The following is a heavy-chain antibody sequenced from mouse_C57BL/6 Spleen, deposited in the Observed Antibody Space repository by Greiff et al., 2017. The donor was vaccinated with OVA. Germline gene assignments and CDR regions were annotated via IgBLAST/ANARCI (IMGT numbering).Heavy chain of an antibody. Sequence: QVQLKQSGPGLVQPSQSLSITCTVSGFSLTSYGVHWVRQSPGKGLEWLGVIWSGGSTDYNAAFISRLSISKDNSKSQVFFKMNSLQADDTAIYYCARRLYGSSAYYAMDYWGQGTSVTVSS. CDR3: ARRLYGSSAYYAMDY. J-gene: IGHJ4*01. D-gene: IGHD1-1*01. CDR1: GFSLTSYG. CDR2: IWSGGST. V-gene: IGHV2-2*01.